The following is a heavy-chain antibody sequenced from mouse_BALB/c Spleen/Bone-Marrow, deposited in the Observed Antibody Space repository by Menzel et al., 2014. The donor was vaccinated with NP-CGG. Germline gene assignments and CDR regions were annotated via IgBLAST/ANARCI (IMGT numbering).Heavy chain of an antibody. CDR1: GFPLSSYG. D-gene: IGHD1-1*01. V-gene: IGHV2-9*02. CDR2: IWAGGGT. J-gene: IGHJ3*01. Sequence: VQGVESGPGLVAPSQSLSITCTVSGFPLSSYGVHWVRQCPGKSLEWLGIIWAGGGTNYNSALMSRLSISKDNSKSQVFLKMNSLQTDDTAMYYCARGDYGSTYWFAYWGQGTLVTVSA. CDR3: ARGDYGSTYWFAY.